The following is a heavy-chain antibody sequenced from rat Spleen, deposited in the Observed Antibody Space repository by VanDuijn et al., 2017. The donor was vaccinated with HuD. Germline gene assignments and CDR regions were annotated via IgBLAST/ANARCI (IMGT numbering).Heavy chain of an antibody. V-gene: IGHV5-7*01. CDR3: ARPNYGYPFAY. J-gene: IGHJ3*01. CDR1: GFTFSDYN. Sequence: EVQLVESDGGLVQPGWSLKLSCEASGFTFSDYNMAWVRQTPKKGLEWVATISYDGSGTFYRDSVKGRFTISRDNARITLYLQMDSLRSEDTATYYCARPNYGYPFAYWGQGTLVTVSS. D-gene: IGHD1-11*01. CDR2: ISYDGSGT.